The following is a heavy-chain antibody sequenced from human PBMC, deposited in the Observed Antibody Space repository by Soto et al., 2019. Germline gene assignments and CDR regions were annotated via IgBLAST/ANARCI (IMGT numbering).Heavy chain of an antibody. D-gene: IGHD3-10*01. Sequence: SETLSLTCAVYGGSFIGYYWSWILQPPGKGLEWIGEINHSGSTNYNPSLKSRVTISVDTSKNQFSLKLSSVTAADTAVYYCARVFGWFGELLSYFDYWGQGTLVTVSS. CDR2: INHSGST. CDR1: GGSFIGYY. V-gene: IGHV4-34*01. J-gene: IGHJ4*02. CDR3: ARVFGWFGELLSYFDY.